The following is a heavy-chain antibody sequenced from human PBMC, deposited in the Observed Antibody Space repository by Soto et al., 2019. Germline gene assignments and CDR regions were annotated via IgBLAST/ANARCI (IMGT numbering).Heavy chain of an antibody. J-gene: IGHJ4*02. Sequence: LQLQESGPGLVKPSETLSLTCTVSVDSISTSNSYWGWIRQPPGEGLEWIGSLYNDGSAFYNPSLKSRISISVDTSKKHFSLKLDSITAADTAVYYCARRFAATNYYFDHWGQGTLVTVSS. CDR1: VDSISTSNSY. CDR3: ARRFAATNYYFDH. CDR2: LYNDGSA. D-gene: IGHD3-3*01. V-gene: IGHV4-39*02.